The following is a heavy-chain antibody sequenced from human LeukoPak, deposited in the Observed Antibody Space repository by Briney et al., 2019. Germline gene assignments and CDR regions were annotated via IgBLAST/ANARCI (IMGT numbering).Heavy chain of an antibody. CDR3: ARGRYGGYFDC. Sequence: SETLSLTCIVSGGSITSDYWSWIRQPPGKGLEWIGYIENSGRTEYNPSLMGRITISVDTSKIQFSLMLSPVTAADTAVYYCARGRYGGYFDCWGQGTLVTVSS. D-gene: IGHD4-23*01. CDR1: GGSITSDY. CDR2: IENSGRT. V-gene: IGHV4-59*01. J-gene: IGHJ4*02.